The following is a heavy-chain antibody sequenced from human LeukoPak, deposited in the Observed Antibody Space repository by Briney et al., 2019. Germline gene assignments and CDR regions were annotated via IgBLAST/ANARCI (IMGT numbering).Heavy chain of an antibody. D-gene: IGHD2-21*01. J-gene: IGHJ3*02. CDR1: GVTLSSYW. Sequence: GGSLRLSCAASGVTLSSYWMHWVRQAPGMGLVWVSRISSDGSSISYADSVKGRFTISRDNAKNTLYLQMNSLRVEDTAVYYCARDPVSGVWIWGQGTMITVSS. CDR2: ISSDGSSI. V-gene: IGHV3-74*01. CDR3: ARDPVSGVWI.